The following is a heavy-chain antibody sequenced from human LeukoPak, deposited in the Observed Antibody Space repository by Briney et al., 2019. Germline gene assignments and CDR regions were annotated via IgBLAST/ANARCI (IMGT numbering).Heavy chain of an antibody. J-gene: IGHJ4*02. Sequence: SETLSLTCAVYGGSFSGYYWSWIRQPPGKGLEWIGEINHSGSTNYNPSLKSRVTISVDTSKNQFSLKLSSVTAADTAVYYCARGAKTMVRGAHIRRYYFDYWGQGTLVTVSS. CDR2: INHSGST. CDR3: ARGAKTMVRGAHIRRYYFDY. D-gene: IGHD3-10*01. V-gene: IGHV4-34*01. CDR1: GGSFSGYY.